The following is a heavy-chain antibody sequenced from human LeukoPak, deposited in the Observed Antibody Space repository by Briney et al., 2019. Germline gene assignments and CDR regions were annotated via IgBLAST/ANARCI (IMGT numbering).Heavy chain of an antibody. D-gene: IGHD3/OR15-3a*01. CDR3: TTGMADWLLLDVGYNGMDV. CDR1: GFTFSNAW. J-gene: IGHJ6*02. CDR2: IKSKTDGGTT. V-gene: IGHV3-15*01. Sequence: GGSLRLSCAASGFTFSNAWMSWVRQGPGKGLEWVGRIKSKTDGGTTDYAAPVKGRFTISRDDSKNTLYLQMNSLKTEDTAVYYCTTGMADWLLLDVGYNGMDVWGQGTTVTVSS.